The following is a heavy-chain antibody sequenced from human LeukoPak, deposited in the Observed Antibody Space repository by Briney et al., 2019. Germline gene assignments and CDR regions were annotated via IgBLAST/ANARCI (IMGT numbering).Heavy chain of an antibody. V-gene: IGHV3-74*01. CDR2: INSDGSST. CDR1: GFTFSSYA. J-gene: IGHJ6*02. Sequence: PGGSLRLSCAASGFTFSSYAMHWVRQAPGKGLVWVSRINSDGSSTSYADSVKGRFTISRDNAKNTLYLQMNSLRAEDTAVYYCARDAYYDFWSGYYTGHYYGMDVWGQGTTVTVSS. CDR3: ARDAYYDFWSGYYTGHYYGMDV. D-gene: IGHD3-3*01.